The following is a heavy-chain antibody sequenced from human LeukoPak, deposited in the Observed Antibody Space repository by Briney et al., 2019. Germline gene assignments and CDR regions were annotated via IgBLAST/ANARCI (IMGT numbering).Heavy chain of an antibody. CDR2: IKEDGSQK. D-gene: IGHD3-10*01. CDR1: GFTFSNYW. Sequence: GGSLRLSCAASGFTFSNYWMHWVRQAPGKGLEWVANIKEDGSQKYYADSVKGRFTISRDNAKNSLYLQLNSLRAEDTAMYYCAGDRGYLQFDYWGQGTLITVSS. CDR3: AGDRGYLQFDY. J-gene: IGHJ4*02. V-gene: IGHV3-7*03.